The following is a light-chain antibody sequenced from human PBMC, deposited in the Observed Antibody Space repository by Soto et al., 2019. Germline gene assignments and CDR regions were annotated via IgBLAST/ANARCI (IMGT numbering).Light chain of an antibody. CDR3: EAWDTNTRV. CDR2: VEGSGSF. V-gene: IGLV4-60*03. J-gene: IGLJ2*01. CDR1: SGHSSYT. Sequence: QSVLTQSSSASASPGSSVRLTCTLSSGHSSYTIAWHQQQPGKAPRFLMKVEGSGSFNKGSGVPDRFSGSSSGADRHLTISVLQSEDEADYYCEAWDTNTRVFGGGTKVTVL.